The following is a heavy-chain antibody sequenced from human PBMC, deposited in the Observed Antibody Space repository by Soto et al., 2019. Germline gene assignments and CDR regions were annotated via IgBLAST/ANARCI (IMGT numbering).Heavy chain of an antibody. Sequence: SETLSLTCTVSGGSISSSSYYWGWIRQPPGKGLEWIGSIYYSGSTYYNPSLKSRVTISVDTSKNQFSLKVSSVTAADTAVYYCARRWGTSFDVWGQGTLVTVSS. CDR1: GGSISSSSYY. D-gene: IGHD7-27*01. CDR3: ARRWGTSFDV. J-gene: IGHJ4*02. V-gene: IGHV4-39*07. CDR2: IYYSGST.